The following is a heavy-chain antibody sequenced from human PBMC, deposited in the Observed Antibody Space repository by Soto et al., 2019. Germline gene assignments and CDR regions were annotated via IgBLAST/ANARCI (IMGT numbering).Heavy chain of an antibody. J-gene: IGHJ4*02. V-gene: IGHV1-3*01. Sequence: GASVKVSCKASGYTFSNYYMHWVRQAPGQRLEWMGWINAGNGNTKYSQKFQGRVTITRDTSASTAYMELSSLRSEDTAVYYCARDLGGWPDYWGQGTLVTVSS. CDR3: ARDLGGWPDY. D-gene: IGHD2-15*01. CDR1: GYTFSNYY. CDR2: INAGNGNT.